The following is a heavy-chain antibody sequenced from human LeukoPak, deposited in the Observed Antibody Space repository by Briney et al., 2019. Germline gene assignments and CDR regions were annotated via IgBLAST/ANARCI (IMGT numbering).Heavy chain of an antibody. Sequence: LGGSLRLSCAAPGFTSDAYALRGGRQAPGKGLGWVSLITGDGGNTYYADSVKGRFTISRDNSRNSLYLQMNSLTTEDTALYYCAKDLWVRSSGSFFDYWGQGTLVTVSS. V-gene: IGHV3-43*02. CDR3: AKDLWVRSSGSFFDY. CDR2: ITGDGGNT. CDR1: GFTSDAYA. J-gene: IGHJ4*02. D-gene: IGHD3-10*01.